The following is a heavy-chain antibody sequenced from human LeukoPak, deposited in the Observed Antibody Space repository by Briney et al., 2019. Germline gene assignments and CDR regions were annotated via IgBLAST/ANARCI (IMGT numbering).Heavy chain of an antibody. V-gene: IGHV4-30-2*01. CDR3: ARDPGLQLERRGFDY. D-gene: IGHD1-1*01. J-gene: IGHJ4*02. CDR2: IYHSGST. CDR1: GGSISSGGYY. Sequence: SQTLSLTCTVSGGSISSGGYYWSWIRQPPGKGLEWIGYIYHSGSTYYNPPLKSRVTISVDRSKNQFSLKLSSVTAADTAVYYCARDPGLQLERRGFDYWGQGTLVTVSS.